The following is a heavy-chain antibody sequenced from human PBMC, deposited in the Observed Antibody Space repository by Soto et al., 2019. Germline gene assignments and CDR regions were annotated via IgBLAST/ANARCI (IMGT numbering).Heavy chain of an antibody. CDR2: ILVGGST. Sequence: PRLSCAASGFTCSSYDMSWVRQAPGKGLEWVSTILVGGSTHYPDSVKGRFTISRDNSKNTVFLQMNSLTAGDTAVYYCAKATATGGGAFDICGQGTMVTVS. CDR1: GFTCSSYD. CDR3: AKATATGGGAFDI. D-gene: IGHD2-8*02. J-gene: IGHJ3*02. V-gene: IGHV3-23*01.